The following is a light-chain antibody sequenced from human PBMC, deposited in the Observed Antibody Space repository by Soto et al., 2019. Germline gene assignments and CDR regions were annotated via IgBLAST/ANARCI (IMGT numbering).Light chain of an antibody. CDR2: ATS. V-gene: IGKV3-20*01. Sequence: DNVMTQSPDTLSLSPGDRATLSCRSSRIIGHNYLAWYQQKRGQPPRLLIYATSTRATGIPDRFSGSGSVTNFTLTISRLDPEDFAVYYCQQFGISPWTFGQGTKVEIK. CDR1: RIIGHNY. CDR3: QQFGISPWT. J-gene: IGKJ1*01.